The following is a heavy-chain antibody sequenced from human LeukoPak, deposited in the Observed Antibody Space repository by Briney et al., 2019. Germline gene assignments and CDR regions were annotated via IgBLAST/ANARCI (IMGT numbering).Heavy chain of an antibody. CDR1: GGTFSSYA. J-gene: IGHJ4*02. D-gene: IGHD2-15*01. Sequence: SVKVSCKASGGTFSSYAISWVRQAPGQGLEWMGGIIPIFGTANYAQKFQGRVTITADESTSTAYMELSSLRSEDTAVYYCASRPDAAQGPFDYWGQGTLLTVSS. CDR2: IIPIFGTA. CDR3: ASRPDAAQGPFDY. V-gene: IGHV1-69*13.